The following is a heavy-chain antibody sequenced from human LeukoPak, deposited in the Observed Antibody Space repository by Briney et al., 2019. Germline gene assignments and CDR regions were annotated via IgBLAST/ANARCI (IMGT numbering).Heavy chain of an antibody. CDR3: AIRGGPGSLDAFDI. Sequence: GALRLSCAASDIIVMSNYMTWVRQAPGKGLEWVSVIYNDGSAYYADSVRGRFTISRDTSKNTVYLQMNSLRAEDTVVYYCAIRGGPGSLDAFDIWGQGTMVTVSS. CDR2: IYNDGSA. CDR1: DIIVMSNY. D-gene: IGHD1-14*01. J-gene: IGHJ3*02. V-gene: IGHV3-53*01.